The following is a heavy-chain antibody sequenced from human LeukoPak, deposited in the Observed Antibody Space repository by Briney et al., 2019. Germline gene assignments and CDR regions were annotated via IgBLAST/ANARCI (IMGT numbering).Heavy chain of an antibody. CDR3: ARDGTDC. V-gene: IGHV3-64*01. D-gene: IGHD1-26*01. CDR2: ISSNGGST. CDR1: GFTFSIYA. Sequence: PGGSLRLSCAASGFTFSIYAMHWLRQAPGKGLEYVSFISSNGGSTYYANSVKGRFTISRDNSKNTLYLQMGSLSAEDMAVYYCARDGTDCWGQGTLVTVSS. J-gene: IGHJ4*02.